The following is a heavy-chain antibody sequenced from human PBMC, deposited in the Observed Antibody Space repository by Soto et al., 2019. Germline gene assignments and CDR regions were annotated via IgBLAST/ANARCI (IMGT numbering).Heavy chain of an antibody. J-gene: IGHJ4*02. CDR2: INPSGGST. Sequence: ASVKVSCKASGYTFTSYYMHWVRQAPGQGLEWMGIINPSGGSTSYVQKFQGRVTMTRDTSTSTVYMELSSLRSEDTAVYYCASCPGYSSSWSEYYFDYWGQGTLVTVSS. D-gene: IGHD6-13*01. CDR1: GYTFTSYY. V-gene: IGHV1-46*03. CDR3: ASCPGYSSSWSEYYFDY.